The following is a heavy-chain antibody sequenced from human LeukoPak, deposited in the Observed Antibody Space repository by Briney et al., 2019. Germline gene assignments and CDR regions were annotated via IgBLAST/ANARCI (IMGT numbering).Heavy chain of an antibody. CDR2: IYYSGST. D-gene: IGHD3-16*01. V-gene: IGHV4-39*02. CDR3: ARDKGGPFDY. CDR1: GGSISSSSYY. J-gene: IGHJ4*02. Sequence: PSETLSLTCTVSGGSISSSSYYWGWIRQPPGKGLEWIGSIYYSGSTYYNPSLKSRVTISVDTSKNQFTLKLSSVTAADTAVYYCARDKGGPFDYWGQGTLVTVSS.